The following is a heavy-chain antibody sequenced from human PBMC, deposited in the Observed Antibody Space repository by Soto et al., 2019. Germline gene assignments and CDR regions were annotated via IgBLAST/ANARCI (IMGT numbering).Heavy chain of an antibody. Sequence: LSLTCTVSGGSIANNNYFWGWVRQPPGKGLEWIGSAAYSGGTYKNPSLKSRVTVSVDTSKNQFSLKLTSVAAADTAVYYCAKVVVGATSHSDFDSWGQGTLVTVSS. V-gene: IGHV4-39*01. D-gene: IGHD2-15*01. CDR2: AAYSGGT. J-gene: IGHJ4*02. CDR3: AKVVVGATSHSDFDS. CDR1: GGSIANNNYF.